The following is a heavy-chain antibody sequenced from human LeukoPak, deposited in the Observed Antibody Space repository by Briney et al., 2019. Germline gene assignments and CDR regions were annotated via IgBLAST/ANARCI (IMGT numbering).Heavy chain of an antibody. J-gene: IGHJ4*02. CDR2: ISWNSGSI. CDR3: AKDEGPSVDGDYFDY. V-gene: IGHV3-9*01. D-gene: IGHD3-10*01. CDR1: GFTFDDYA. Sequence: SGGSLRLSCAASGFTFDDYAMHWVRQAPGKGLEWVSGISWNSGSIGYADSVKGRFTISRDNAKNSLYLQMNSLRAEDTALYYCAKDEGPSVDGDYFDYWGQGTLVTVSS.